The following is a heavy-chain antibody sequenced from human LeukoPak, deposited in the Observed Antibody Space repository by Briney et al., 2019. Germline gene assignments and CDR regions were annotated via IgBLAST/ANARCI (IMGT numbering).Heavy chain of an antibody. CDR2: IIPLFGSA. CDR1: GYTFTSYG. V-gene: IGHV1-69*13. Sequence: SVKVSCKASGYTFTSYGISWVRQAPGQGLEWMGGIIPLFGSAGYAQKFQGRVTFTADESTSTAYMELSSLRPEDTAVYYCARDDEGGYAFDIWGQGTMVTASS. J-gene: IGHJ3*02. CDR3: ARDDEGGYAFDI.